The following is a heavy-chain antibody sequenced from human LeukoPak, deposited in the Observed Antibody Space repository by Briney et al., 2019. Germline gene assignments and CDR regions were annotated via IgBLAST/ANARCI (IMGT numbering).Heavy chain of an antibody. CDR3: ASAYTYVRLGDH. CDR1: GLSFSNYW. J-gene: IGHJ4*02. CDR2: TNLHGTAV. Sequence: GGSLRLSCEVSGLSFSNYWRHWVRQAPGKGLVWVARTNLHGTAVDYADSVKGRFIISRDNAKNTLFLQMNSLRVEDTAVYYCASAYTYVRLGDHWGQGTLVTVSS. D-gene: IGHD3-16*01. V-gene: IGHV3-74*01.